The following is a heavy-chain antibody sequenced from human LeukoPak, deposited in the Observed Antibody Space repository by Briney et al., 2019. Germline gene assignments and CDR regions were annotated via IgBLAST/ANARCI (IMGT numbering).Heavy chain of an antibody. CDR1: GFIFNTYS. D-gene: IGHD3-10*01. J-gene: IGHJ4*02. CDR2: IISTTSYI. Sequence: GGSLRLSCAASGFIFNTYSMNWVRQAPGKGLEWVSSIISTTSYIFYADSVKGRFTISRDNAKNSLYLQMTSLRAEDTAVYYCARPLSSGSPQGLPTSPHLDYWGQGTLVTVPS. V-gene: IGHV3-21*01. CDR3: ARPLSSGSPQGLPTSPHLDY.